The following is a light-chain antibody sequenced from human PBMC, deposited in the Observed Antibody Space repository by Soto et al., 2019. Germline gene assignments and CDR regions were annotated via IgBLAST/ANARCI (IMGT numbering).Light chain of an antibody. CDR1: NMGGKS. CDR2: YDR. CDR3: QVWDSNSDIEGV. J-gene: IGLJ3*02. V-gene: IGLV3-21*04. Sequence: SYELTQPPSVSEAQGRPAPITCGGTNMGGKSVHGYQQRPGQAPVLVMFYDRGRPSGIPARFSGSNSGDTATLTISGVEAGDEADYYCQVWDSNSDIEGVFGGGTKVTVL.